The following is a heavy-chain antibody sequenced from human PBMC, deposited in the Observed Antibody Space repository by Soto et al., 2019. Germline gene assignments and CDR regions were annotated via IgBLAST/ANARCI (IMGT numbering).Heavy chain of an antibody. Sequence: SVKVSCKASGGTFSSYTISWVRQAPGQGLEWMGRIIPILGIANYAQKFQGRVTITADKSTSTAYMELSSLRSEDTAVYYCARGFSDPGANFSYWARGSLVPVSS. CDR3: ARGFSDPGANFSY. J-gene: IGHJ1*01. V-gene: IGHV1-69*02. CDR1: GGTFSSYT. D-gene: IGHD1-26*01. CDR2: IIPILGIA.